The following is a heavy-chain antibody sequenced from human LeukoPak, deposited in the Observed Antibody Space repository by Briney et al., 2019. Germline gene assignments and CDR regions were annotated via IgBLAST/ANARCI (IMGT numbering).Heavy chain of an antibody. CDR1: GGSISSGGYY. D-gene: IGHD3-9*01. CDR2: IYYSGST. CDR3: ARGDRYYDILTGYYPQRTSKYYFDY. Sequence: PSQTLSLTCTVSGGSISSGGYYWSWIRQHPGKGLEWIGYIYYSGSTYYNPSLKSRVTISVDTSKNQFSLKLSSVTAADTAVYYCARGDRYYDILTGYYPQRTSKYYFDYWGQGTLVTVSS. J-gene: IGHJ4*02. V-gene: IGHV4-31*03.